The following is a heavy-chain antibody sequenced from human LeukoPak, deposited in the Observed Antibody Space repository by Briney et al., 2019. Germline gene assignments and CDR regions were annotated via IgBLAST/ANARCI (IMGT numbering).Heavy chain of an antibody. CDR1: GGSINTYY. V-gene: IGHV4-59*01. D-gene: IGHD3-16*01. Sequence: SETLSLTCSVSGGSINTYYWTWIRLSPGKGLDWIGYIYYSGTTNYNPSLKSRVSMSVDTSRNQFSLRLSSVSAADTAIYYCARGTVQMGMGERFFDFWGQGTLVTVSS. CDR2: IYYSGTT. CDR3: ARGTVQMGMGERFFDF. J-gene: IGHJ4*02.